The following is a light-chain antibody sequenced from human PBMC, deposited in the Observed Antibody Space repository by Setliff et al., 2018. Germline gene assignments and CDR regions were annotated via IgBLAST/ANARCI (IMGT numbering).Light chain of an antibody. CDR3: CSYAGSYTSLYV. CDR2: DVS. Sequence: QSALAQPASVSGSPGQSITISCTGTSSDVGGYNYVSWYQQHPGKAPKLMIYDVSKRPSGVPDRFSGSKSGNTASLTISGLQAEDEADYYCCSYAGSYTSLYVFGTGTKGTVL. CDR1: SSDVGGYNY. V-gene: IGLV2-11*01. J-gene: IGLJ1*01.